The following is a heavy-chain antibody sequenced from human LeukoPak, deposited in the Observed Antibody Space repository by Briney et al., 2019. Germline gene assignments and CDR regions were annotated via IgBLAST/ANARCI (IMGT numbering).Heavy chain of an antibody. Sequence: PSETLSLTCAVYGGSFSGYYWSWIRQPPGKGLEWIGEINHSGSTNYNPSLKSRVTISVDTTKNQFSLTLSSVTAADSAVYYFARERLGTLWAIDYCGQGTLVTVSS. CDR2: INHSGST. CDR1: GGSFSGYY. D-gene: IGHD2/OR15-2a*01. V-gene: IGHV4-34*01. CDR3: ARERLGTLWAIDY. J-gene: IGHJ4*02.